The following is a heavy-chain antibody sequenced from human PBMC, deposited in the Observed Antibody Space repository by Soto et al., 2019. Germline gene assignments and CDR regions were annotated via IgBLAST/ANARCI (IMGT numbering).Heavy chain of an antibody. Sequence: SETLSLTCGVSGGSISSGGYSWNWIRQPPGKGLEWIGYIYQSGSSYYNPSLKSRVTISIDRSKNQFSLKLSSVTAADTAMYYCARAHYYYGMDVWGQGTTVTVS. J-gene: IGHJ6*01. V-gene: IGHV4-30-2*01. CDR3: ARAHYYYGMDV. CDR2: IYQSGSS. CDR1: GGSISSGGYS.